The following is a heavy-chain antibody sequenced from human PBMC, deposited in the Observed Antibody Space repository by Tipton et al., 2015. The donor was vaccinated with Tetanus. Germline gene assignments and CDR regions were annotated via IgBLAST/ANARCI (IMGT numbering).Heavy chain of an antibody. Sequence: SLRLSCEVSGFSSTNYKMNWVRQGPGRGLEWVSSISSTSRYINYADSVKGRFTISRDNAKNSLFLEMNSLRVDDTAVYYCVSGSALDYWGQGSLVSVSS. J-gene: IGHJ4*02. CDR3: VSGSALDY. CDR1: GFSSTNYK. V-gene: IGHV3-21*01. D-gene: IGHD6-25*01. CDR2: ISSTSRYI.